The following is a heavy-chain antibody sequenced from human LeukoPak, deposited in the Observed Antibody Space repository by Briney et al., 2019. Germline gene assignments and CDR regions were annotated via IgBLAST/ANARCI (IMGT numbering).Heavy chain of an antibody. D-gene: IGHD3-10*01. CDR3: ASSGSYYNPLGY. CDR2: ISGSGGST. V-gene: IGHV3-23*01. CDR1: GFTFSSYG. J-gene: IGHJ4*02. Sequence: GGSLRLSCAASGFTFSSYGMSWVRQAPGKGLEWVSAISGSGGSTYYADSVKGRFTISRDNSKNTLYLQMNSLRAEDTAVYYCASSGSYYNPLGYWGQGTLVTVSS.